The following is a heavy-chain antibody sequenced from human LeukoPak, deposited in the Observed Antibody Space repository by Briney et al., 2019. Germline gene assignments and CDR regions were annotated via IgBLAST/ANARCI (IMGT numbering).Heavy chain of an antibody. D-gene: IGHD3-10*01. CDR1: GFTFSSYG. J-gene: IGHJ5*02. Sequence: GALRLSCAASGFTFSSYGMHWVRQAPGKGLEWVAVIWYDGSNKYYADSVKGRFTISRDNSKNTLYLQMNSLRAEDTAVYYWARDIGGYNWFDPWGQGTLVTVSS. CDR3: ARDIGGYNWFDP. CDR2: IWYDGSNK. V-gene: IGHV3-33*01.